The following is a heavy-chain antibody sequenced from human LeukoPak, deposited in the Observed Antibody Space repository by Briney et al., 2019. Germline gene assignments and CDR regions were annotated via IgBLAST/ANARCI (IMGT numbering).Heavy chain of an antibody. CDR3: ARIIQDYGGNSRTFDY. D-gene: IGHD4-23*01. Sequence: ASVKVSFTASGYTFTSYAMHWVRQAPGQRLEWMGWINAGNGNTKYSQKFQGRVTITRDTSASTAYMELSSLRSEDTAVYYCARIIQDYGGNSRTFDYWGQGTLVTVSS. J-gene: IGHJ4*02. CDR2: INAGNGNT. CDR1: GYTFTSYA. V-gene: IGHV1-3*01.